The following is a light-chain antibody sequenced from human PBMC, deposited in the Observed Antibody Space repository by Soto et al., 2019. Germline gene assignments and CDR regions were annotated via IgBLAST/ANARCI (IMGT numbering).Light chain of an antibody. CDR3: SSDAGSSDV. J-gene: IGLJ1*01. V-gene: IGLV2-8*01. Sequence: QSALTQPPSASGSPGQSVAISCTGTSSDVGGYNYVSWYQQHPGKAPKLMIYEVNNRPSGVPDRFSGSKSGNTASLSVSGLQAEDEADYYCSSDAGSSDVFGTGTKLTVL. CDR1: SSDVGGYNY. CDR2: EVN.